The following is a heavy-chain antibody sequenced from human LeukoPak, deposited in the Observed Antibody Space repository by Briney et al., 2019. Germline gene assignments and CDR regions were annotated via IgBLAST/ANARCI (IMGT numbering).Heavy chain of an antibody. Sequence: PSETLSLTCAVYGGSFSGYYWSWIRQPPGKGLEWIGEINHSGSTNYNPSLKSRVTISVDTSKNQFSLKLSSVTAADTAVYYCARGRGRQGDYDFWSGYRTPYFDYWGQGTLVTVSS. J-gene: IGHJ4*02. D-gene: IGHD3-3*01. V-gene: IGHV4-34*01. CDR3: ARGRGRQGDYDFWSGYRTPYFDY. CDR1: GGSFSGYY. CDR2: INHSGST.